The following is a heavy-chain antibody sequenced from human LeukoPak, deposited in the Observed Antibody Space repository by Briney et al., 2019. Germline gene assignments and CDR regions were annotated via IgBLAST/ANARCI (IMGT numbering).Heavy chain of an antibody. V-gene: IGHV4-59*08. CDR2: IYYSGST. D-gene: IGHD3-22*01. Sequence: SGTLSLTCTVSGGSISSYYWSWIRQPPGKGLEWIGYIYYSGSTNYNPSLKSRVTISVDTSKNQFSLKLSSVTAADTAVYYCARGDYYDSAWDYWGQGTLVTVSS. CDR1: GGSISSYY. J-gene: IGHJ4*02. CDR3: ARGDYYDSAWDY.